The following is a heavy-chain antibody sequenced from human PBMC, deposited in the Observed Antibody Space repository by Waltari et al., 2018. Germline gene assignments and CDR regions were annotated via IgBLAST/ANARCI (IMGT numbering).Heavy chain of an antibody. V-gene: IGHV4-59*01. CDR3: PRGTITMVREVMYGMDV. J-gene: IGHJ6*02. Sequence: QVQLQESGPGLVKPSENLSITCTVYGGYISRYYWSWIRQPQGKGLECIGYIYYRGPTTSNPSLTILGTISVDSAKIPFSLKLSSVTAADTAVYYCPRGTITMVREVMYGMDVWGQGTTVTFSS. D-gene: IGHD3-10*01. CDR1: GGYISRYY. CDR2: IYYRGPT.